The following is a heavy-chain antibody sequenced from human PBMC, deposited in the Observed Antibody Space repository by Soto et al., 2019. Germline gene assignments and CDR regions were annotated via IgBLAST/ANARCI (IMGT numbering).Heavy chain of an antibody. J-gene: IGHJ6*02. CDR1: GDSVSSNSAA. Sequence: KQSQTLSLTCAISGDSVSSNSAAWNWIRQSPSRGLEWLGRTYYRSKWYNDYAVSVKSRITINPDTSKNQFSLQLNSVTPEDTAVYYCARGRYSGYDYYYYGMDVWGQGTTVTISS. CDR2: TYYRSKWYN. CDR3: ARGRYSGYDYYYYGMDV. V-gene: IGHV6-1*01. D-gene: IGHD5-12*01.